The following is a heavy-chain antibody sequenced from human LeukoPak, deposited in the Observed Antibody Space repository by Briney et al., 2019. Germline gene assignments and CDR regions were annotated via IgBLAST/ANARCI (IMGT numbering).Heavy chain of an antibody. V-gene: IGHV3-48*03. D-gene: IGHD6-19*01. CDR2: IASSGTIK. CDR3: AILAVASDFDY. CDR1: GFPFSVYE. Sequence: GGSLRLSCVVSGFPFSVYEMNWVRQAPGKGLEWVSNIASSGTIKYYADSVKGRFSISRDNAKSSLYLQMNSLRVEDTAVYYCAILAVASDFDYWGQGALVTVSS. J-gene: IGHJ4*02.